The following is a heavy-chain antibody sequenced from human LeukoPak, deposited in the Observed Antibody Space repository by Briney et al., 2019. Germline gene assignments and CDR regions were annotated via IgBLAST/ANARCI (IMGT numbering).Heavy chain of an antibody. CDR1: GGSISGSNW. D-gene: IGHD4-23*01. J-gene: IGHJ4*02. CDR3: ARDGEDGGNSKFDH. V-gene: IGHV4-4*02. Sequence: PSGTLSLTCDVSGGSISGSNWWTWVRQPPGKGLEWIGEIFHSGGTNYNPSLKSRVTISVDRSKNQFSLKMTSVTAADTAVYYCARDGEDGGNSKFDHWGQGTLVTVSS. CDR2: IFHSGGT.